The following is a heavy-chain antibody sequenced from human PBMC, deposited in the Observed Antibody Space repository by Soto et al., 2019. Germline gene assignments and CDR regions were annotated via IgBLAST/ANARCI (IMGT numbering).Heavy chain of an antibody. Sequence: GGSLRLSCSASGFTFSSYSMNWVRQAPGKGLEWVSSISSSSFSINYADSVKGRFSISRDNAQNSLHLQMNNLRAEDTAVYYCARNESSNIYGMDVWGQGTTVTVSS. V-gene: IGHV3-21*01. CDR1: GFTFSSYS. J-gene: IGHJ6*02. D-gene: IGHD6-6*01. CDR2: ISSSSFSI. CDR3: ARNESSNIYGMDV.